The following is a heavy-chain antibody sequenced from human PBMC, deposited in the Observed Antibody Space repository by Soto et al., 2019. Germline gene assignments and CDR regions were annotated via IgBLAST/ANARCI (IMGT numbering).Heavy chain of an antibody. Sequence: GASVKVSCKASGYTFTSYAMHWVRQAPGQRLEWMGWINAGNGNTKYSQKFQGRVTMTTDTSTSTAYMELRSLRSDDTAVYYCARDLHGDPYYWGQGTLVTVSS. J-gene: IGHJ4*02. D-gene: IGHD4-17*01. CDR1: GYTFTSYA. CDR2: INAGNGNT. CDR3: ARDLHGDPYY. V-gene: IGHV1-3*01.